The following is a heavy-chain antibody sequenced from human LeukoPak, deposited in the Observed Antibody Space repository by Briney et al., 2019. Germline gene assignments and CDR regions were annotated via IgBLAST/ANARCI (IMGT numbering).Heavy chain of an antibody. Sequence: GASVKVSCKASGYNFISYSMHWVRQAPGQGLEWMGIINPSGGSTSYAQKFQDRVSMTRDTSTSTVYMELSSLKSEDTAVYYCAREDVVLVDAVRYSYYGMDVWGQGTTVTVSS. V-gene: IGHV1-46*01. D-gene: IGHD2-8*01. CDR1: GYNFISYS. CDR2: INPSGGST. J-gene: IGHJ6*02. CDR3: AREDVVLVDAVRYSYYGMDV.